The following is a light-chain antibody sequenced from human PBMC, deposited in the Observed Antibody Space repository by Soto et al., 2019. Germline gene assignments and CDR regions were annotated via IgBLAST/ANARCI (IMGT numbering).Light chain of an antibody. J-gene: IGLJ1*01. Sequence: ALTQPASVSGSPGQSITISCTGTSSDVGGYNYVSWYQQHPGKAPKLMIYEVSNRPSGVSNRFSGSKSGNTASLTISGLQAEDEADYYCSSYTSSSTPLYVFGTGTKLTVL. CDR1: SSDVGGYNY. CDR3: SSYTSSSTPLYV. V-gene: IGLV2-14*01. CDR2: EVS.